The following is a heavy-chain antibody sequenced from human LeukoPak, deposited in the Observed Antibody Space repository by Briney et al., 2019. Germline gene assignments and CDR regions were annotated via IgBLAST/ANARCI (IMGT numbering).Heavy chain of an antibody. CDR3: ARGGRITIFGVVIMRVNWFDP. CDR1: GFTFSSYS. V-gene: IGHV3-21*01. Sequence: PGGSLRRSCAASGFTFSSYSMNWVRQAPGKGLEWVSSISSSSSYIYYADSVKGRFTISRDNAKNSLYLQMNSLRAEDTAVYYCARGGRITIFGVVIMRVNWFDPWGQGTLVTVSS. CDR2: ISSSSSYI. D-gene: IGHD3-3*01. J-gene: IGHJ5*02.